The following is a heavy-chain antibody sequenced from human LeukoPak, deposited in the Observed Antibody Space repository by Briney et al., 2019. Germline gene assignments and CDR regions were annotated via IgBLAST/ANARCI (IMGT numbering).Heavy chain of an antibody. CDR1: GFTFSNYW. D-gene: IGHD3-10*01. CDR3: AKAPGSRYFDY. Sequence: PGGSLRLSCAASGFTFSNYWMHWVRQAPGKGLVWVSRINPDGTSTSYADSVKGRFTISRDNAKNTLYLQMNSLRAEDTAVYYCAKAPGSRYFDYWGQGTLVTVSS. V-gene: IGHV3-74*01. CDR2: INPDGTST. J-gene: IGHJ4*02.